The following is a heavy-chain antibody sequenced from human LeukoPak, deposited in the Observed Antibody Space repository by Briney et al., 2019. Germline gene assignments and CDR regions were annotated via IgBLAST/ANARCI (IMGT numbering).Heavy chain of an antibody. Sequence: MPSETLSLTCTVSGGSISSYYWSWIRQPPGKGLEWIGYIYYSGSTNYNPSLKSRVTISVDTSKNQFSLKLSSVTAADTAVYYCARTPRITIFGVVNNWFDPWGQGTLVTVSS. J-gene: IGHJ5*02. D-gene: IGHD3-3*01. CDR2: IYYSGST. CDR3: ARTPRITIFGVVNNWFDP. CDR1: GGSISSYY. V-gene: IGHV4-59*01.